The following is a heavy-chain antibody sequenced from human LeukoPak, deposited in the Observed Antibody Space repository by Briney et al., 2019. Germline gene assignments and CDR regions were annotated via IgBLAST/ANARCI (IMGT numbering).Heavy chain of an antibody. D-gene: IGHD1-26*01. J-gene: IGHJ4*02. Sequence: ASVKVSCKASGYTFTGYYMHWVRQAPGQGLEWMGWINPNSGGTNYAQKFQGWVTMTRDTSISTAYMELSRLRSDDTAVYYCARGDSGSYYYFDYWGQGTLVTVSS. CDR2: INPNSGGT. V-gene: IGHV1-2*04. CDR1: GYTFTGYY. CDR3: ARGDSGSYYYFDY.